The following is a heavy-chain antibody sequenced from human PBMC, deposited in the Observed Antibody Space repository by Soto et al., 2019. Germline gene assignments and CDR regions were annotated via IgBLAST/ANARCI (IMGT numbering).Heavy chain of an antibody. Sequence: SETLSLTCSVSGDSISTYYWGWIRPSAGKGLEWIGRTYISGDTNYNPSLKSRVTMSVDTSKNQLSLKLRSVTAADTAVYYCAREYTETVDGPTPYYFDYWGQGTPVTVSS. CDR1: GDSISTYY. D-gene: IGHD6-19*01. CDR3: AREYTETVDGPTPYYFDY. J-gene: IGHJ4*02. V-gene: IGHV4-4*07. CDR2: TYISGDT.